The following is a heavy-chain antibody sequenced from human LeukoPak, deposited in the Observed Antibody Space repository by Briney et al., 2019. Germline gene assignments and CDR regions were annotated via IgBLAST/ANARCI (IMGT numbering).Heavy chain of an antibody. CDR2: ISSNGGST. CDR1: GFTFSNYA. Sequence: PGGSLRLSCSASGFTFSNYAMHWVRQAPGKGLEYISGISSNGGSTYYADSVKGRFTISRDNSKNTLYVQISSLRAEDTAVYYCVKWPSSRLGDGYNYGKFDYWGQGTLVTVSS. CDR3: VKWPSSRLGDGYNYGKFDY. D-gene: IGHD5-24*01. V-gene: IGHV3-64*05. J-gene: IGHJ4*02.